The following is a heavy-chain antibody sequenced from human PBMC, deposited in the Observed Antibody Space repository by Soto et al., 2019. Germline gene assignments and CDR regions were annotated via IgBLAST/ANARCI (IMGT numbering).Heavy chain of an antibody. J-gene: IGHJ4*02. D-gene: IGHD3-10*01. V-gene: IGHV4-39*01. CDR2: IYYSGST. Sequence: QLQLQESGPGLVKPSETLSLTCTVSGGSISSSSYYWGWIRQPPGKGLEWIGSIYYSGSTYYNPSLKSRVTISVDTSKNQFPLKLSSVPAADTAVYYCARLAYYYGSGRPEGGDYWGQGTLVTVSS. CDR3: ARLAYYYGSGRPEGGDY. CDR1: GGSISSSSYY.